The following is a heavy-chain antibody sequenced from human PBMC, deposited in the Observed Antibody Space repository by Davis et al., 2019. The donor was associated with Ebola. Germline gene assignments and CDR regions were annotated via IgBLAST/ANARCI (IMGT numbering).Heavy chain of an antibody. J-gene: IGHJ5*02. CDR3: ARHYGGDSNSFDP. CDR1: GYSFSTYW. Sequence: GESLKISCKGSGYSFSTYWISWVRQMPGKGLEWMGRLDPRGSYTNYSPSFQGHVTFSANRSVSTAYLQWSSLKASDSAIYFCARHYGGDSNSFDPWGQGTLVTVSS. D-gene: IGHD4-23*01. V-gene: IGHV5-10-1*01. CDR2: LDPRGSYT.